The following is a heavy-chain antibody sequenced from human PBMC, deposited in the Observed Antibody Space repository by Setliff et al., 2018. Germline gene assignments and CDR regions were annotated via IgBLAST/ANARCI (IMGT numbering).Heavy chain of an antibody. CDR2: ISYSGIT. CDR1: GGSVSDSTYY. Sequence: PSETLSLTCTVSGGSVSDSTYYWGWVRQPPGKGLEWIGFISYSGITTYNVSLKSRVSISVDTSKNQLSLTLSSVTAADTAVYYCVREGYSEYFQDWGRGTLVTVSS. D-gene: IGHD1-1*01. CDR3: VREGYSEYFQD. V-gene: IGHV4-61*01. J-gene: IGHJ1*01.